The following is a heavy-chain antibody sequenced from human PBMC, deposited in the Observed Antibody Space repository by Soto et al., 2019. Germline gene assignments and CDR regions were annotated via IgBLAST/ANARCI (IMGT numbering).Heavy chain of an antibody. CDR3: VQSSGYYSFYY. CDR2: INAGNGNT. J-gene: IGHJ4*02. Sequence: QVQLVQSGAEEKKPGASVKVSCKASGYTFTSYAMHWVRQAPGQRLEWMGWINAGNGNTKSSQKFQSRVTITRDTSANTAYMELSSLRSEDTAVYCCVQSSGYYSFYYWGPGTLMTVAS. V-gene: IGHV1-3*05. CDR1: GYTFTSYA. D-gene: IGHD3-22*01.